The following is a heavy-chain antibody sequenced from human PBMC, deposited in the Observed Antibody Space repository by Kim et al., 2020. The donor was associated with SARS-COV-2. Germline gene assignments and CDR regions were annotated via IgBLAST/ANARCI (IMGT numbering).Heavy chain of an antibody. Sequence: SETLSLTCAVSGVSISSGHWWSWVRQSPEKGLEWIGEVSHSGITKYNPSLNSRVTISVDESKNQFSLRLTSVTAADMAVYFCAKVDDYWGPGILVTVSS. V-gene: IGHV4-4*02. CDR2: VSHSGIT. CDR1: GVSISSGHW. CDR3: AKVDDY. J-gene: IGHJ4*02.